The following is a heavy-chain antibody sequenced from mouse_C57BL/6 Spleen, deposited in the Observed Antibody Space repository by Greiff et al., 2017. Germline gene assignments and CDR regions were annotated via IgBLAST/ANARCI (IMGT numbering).Heavy chain of an antibody. CDR3: ARRRLNFDY. D-gene: IGHD1-1*01. CDR2: INPNNGGT. V-gene: IGHV1-18*01. CDR1: GYTFTDYN. Sequence: EVQVVESGPELVKPGASVKIPCKASGYTFTDYNMDWVKQSHGKSLEWIGDINPNNGGTIYNQKFKGKATLTVDKSSSTAYMELRSLTSEDTAVYYCARRRLNFDYWGQGTTLTVSS. J-gene: IGHJ2*01.